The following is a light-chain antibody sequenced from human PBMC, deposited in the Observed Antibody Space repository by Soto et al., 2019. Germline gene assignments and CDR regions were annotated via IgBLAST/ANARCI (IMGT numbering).Light chain of an antibody. Sequence: EVVLTQSPGTLSLSPGERATLSCRASQSVSNSYLAWYQQKPGQSPRLLINGASSRATGIPDRFSGSVSGTDFTLTISRLEPEDFAVYYCQQYGSFPWTFGQGTKVDIK. J-gene: IGKJ1*01. CDR3: QQYGSFPWT. CDR1: QSVSNSY. V-gene: IGKV3-20*01. CDR2: GAS.